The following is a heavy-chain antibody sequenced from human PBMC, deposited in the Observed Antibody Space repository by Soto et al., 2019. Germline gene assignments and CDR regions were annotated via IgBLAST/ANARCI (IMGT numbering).Heavy chain of an antibody. CDR1: GYTFTSYG. CDR3: ARRNFRENDYGGSSDYCYGMDV. D-gene: IGHD4-17*01. J-gene: IGHJ6*04. V-gene: IGHV1-18*01. Sequence: ASVKVSCKASGYTFTSYGISWVRQAPGQGLEWMGWISAYNGNTDYAQKLQGRVTMTTDTSTSTAYMELRSLRSDDTAVYYCARRNFRENDYGGSSDYCYGMDVWGKGTTVTVSS. CDR2: ISAYNGNT.